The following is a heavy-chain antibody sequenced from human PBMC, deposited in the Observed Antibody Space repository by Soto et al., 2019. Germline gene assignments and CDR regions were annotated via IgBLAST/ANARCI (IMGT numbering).Heavy chain of an antibody. CDR2: ISGNGGST. J-gene: IGHJ4*02. Sequence: EVQLLDSGGGLVQPGGSLRLSCAASGFTFSNYAMSWVRQAPGKGLEWVSTISGNGGSTYYADSVKGRFTISRDNSKNMLFLQINSLRDDDSAVYYCAKRTASIITFDYWGQGTPVTVSS. CDR1: GFTFSNYA. V-gene: IGHV3-23*01. CDR3: AKRTASIITFDY. D-gene: IGHD2-2*01.